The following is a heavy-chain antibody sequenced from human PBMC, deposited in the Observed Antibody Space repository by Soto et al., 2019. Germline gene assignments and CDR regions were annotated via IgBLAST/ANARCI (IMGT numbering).Heavy chain of an antibody. CDR2: ISAYNDNT. D-gene: IGHD4-17*01. CDR1: GYTFTNYG. CDR3: ARDRNIDYGGNSYLDY. J-gene: IGHJ4*02. V-gene: IGHV1-18*04. Sequence: QVQLVQSGAEVKKPGASVKVSCKASGYTFTNYGISWVRQAPGQGLEWMGWISAYNDNTNYAQKLQGRVNMITNTSTSAAYMELRSLRSYDTAVYSCARDRNIDYGGNSYLDYWGQGTLVAVSS.